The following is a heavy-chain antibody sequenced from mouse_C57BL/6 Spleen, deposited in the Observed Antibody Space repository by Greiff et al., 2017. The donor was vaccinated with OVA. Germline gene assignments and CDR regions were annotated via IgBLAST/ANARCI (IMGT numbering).Heavy chain of an antibody. J-gene: IGHJ2*01. Sequence: VKLQQPGAELVRPGSSVKLSCKASGYTFTSYWMHWVKQRPIQGLEWIGNIDPSDSETHYNQKFKDKATLTVDKSSSTAYMQLSSLTSEDSVVYYCARWNYYGSSLDYWGKGTTLTVSS. CDR1: GYTFTSYW. CDR3: ARWNYYGSSLDY. D-gene: IGHD1-1*01. CDR2: IDPSDSET. V-gene: IGHV1-52*01.